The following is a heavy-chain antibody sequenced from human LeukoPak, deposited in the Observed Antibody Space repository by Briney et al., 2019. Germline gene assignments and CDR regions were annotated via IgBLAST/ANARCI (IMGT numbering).Heavy chain of an antibody. CDR1: GSTLSNYG. CDR3: AKRGVVIRVILVGFHKEAYYFDS. V-gene: IGHV3-23*01. D-gene: IGHD3-22*01. Sequence: GGSLRLSCAVSGSTLSNYGMSWVRQAPGKGLEWVAGISGSGGRSNYADSVKGRFTISRDNAKNTLYLQMNSLRAEDKAVYFCAKRGVVIRVILVGFHKEAYYFDSWGQGALVTVSS. J-gene: IGHJ4*02. CDR2: ISGSGGRS.